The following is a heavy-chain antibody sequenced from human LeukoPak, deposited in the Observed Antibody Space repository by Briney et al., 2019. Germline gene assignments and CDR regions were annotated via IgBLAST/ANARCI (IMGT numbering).Heavy chain of an antibody. V-gene: IGHV4-59*01. CDR1: GGSISSYY. CDR3: ASLSIAVAGRVDY. CDR2: IYYSGGT. D-gene: IGHD6-19*01. J-gene: IGHJ4*02. Sequence: PSETLSLTCTVSGGSISSYYWSWIRQPPGKGLEWIGYIYYSGGTNYNPSLKSRVTISVDTSKNQFSLKLSSVTAADTAVYYCASLSIAVAGRVDYWGQGTLVTVSS.